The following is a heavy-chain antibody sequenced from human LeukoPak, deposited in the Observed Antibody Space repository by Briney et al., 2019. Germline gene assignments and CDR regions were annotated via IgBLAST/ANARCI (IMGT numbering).Heavy chain of an antibody. V-gene: IGHV3-11*01. Sequence: GGSLRLSCAASGFTFSDHYMSWIRQAPGKGLEWVSYIKNSADTIYYADSVKGRFSISRDNARNSLYLQMNSLRAEDTAAYYCARGHYGLDYWGQGTLVTVSS. CDR2: IKNSADTI. CDR1: GFTFSDHY. D-gene: IGHD4-17*01. CDR3: ARGHYGLDY. J-gene: IGHJ4*02.